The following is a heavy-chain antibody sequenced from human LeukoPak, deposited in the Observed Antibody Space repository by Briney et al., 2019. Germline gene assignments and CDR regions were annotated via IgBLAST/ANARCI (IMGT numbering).Heavy chain of an antibody. D-gene: IGHD1-26*01. V-gene: IGHV1-18*01. J-gene: IGHJ4*02. CDR1: GYTFTNYA. CDR2: ISPNDGNT. Sequence: ASVKVSCKASGYTFTNYAISWVRQAPGQGLEWMGWISPNDGNTNYAQKLQGRVTMTTHTPTSTAYMELRSLRSDDTAVYYCARSPSIVGTTRTFDYWGQGTLVTVSS. CDR3: ARSPSIVGTTRTFDY.